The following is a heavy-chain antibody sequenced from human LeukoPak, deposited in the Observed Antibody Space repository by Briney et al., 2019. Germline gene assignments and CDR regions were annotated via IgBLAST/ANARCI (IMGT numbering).Heavy chain of an antibody. V-gene: IGHV4-34*01. J-gene: IGHJ4*02. CDR1: GGSFSGYY. D-gene: IGHD6-19*01. Sequence: SETLSLTCAVYGGSFSGYYWSWIRQPPGKGLEWIGEINHSGSTNYNPSLKSRVTISVGTSKNQFSLKLSSVTAADTAVYYCARTGYSSGKSFDYWGQGTLVTVSS. CDR2: INHSGST. CDR3: ARTGYSSGKSFDY.